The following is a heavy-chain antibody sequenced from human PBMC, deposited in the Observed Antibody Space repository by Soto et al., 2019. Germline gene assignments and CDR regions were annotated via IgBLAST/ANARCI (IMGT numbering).Heavy chain of an antibody. D-gene: IGHD6-13*01. CDR2: ISWGGGST. CDR1: GFTFDDYA. J-gene: IGHJ6*02. CDR3: AKDMVESMRTGYNYYYGMDV. Sequence: GGSLRLSCAASGFTFDDYAMHWVRQAPGKGLEWVSLISWGGGSTYYADSVKGRFTISRDNSKNSLYLQMNSLRAEDTALYYCAKDMVESMRTGYNYYYGMDVWGQGTTVTVSS. V-gene: IGHV3-43D*03.